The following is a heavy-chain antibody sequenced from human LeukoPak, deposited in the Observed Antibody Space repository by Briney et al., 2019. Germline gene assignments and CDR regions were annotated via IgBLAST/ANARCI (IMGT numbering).Heavy chain of an antibody. J-gene: IGHJ4*02. CDR2: ISYDGSNK. D-gene: IGHD4-11*01. Sequence: GGSLRLSCAASGFTFSTYGMHWVRLAPGKGLEWVAVISYDGSNKYYADSVKGRFTISRDNSKNTLYLQMNSLRAEDTAVFYCAKDRHDYSNSFDYWGQGTLVTVSS. CDR1: GFTFSTYG. CDR3: AKDRHDYSNSFDY. V-gene: IGHV3-30*18.